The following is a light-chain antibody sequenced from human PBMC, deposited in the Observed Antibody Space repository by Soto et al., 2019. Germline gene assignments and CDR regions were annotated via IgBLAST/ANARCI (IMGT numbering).Light chain of an antibody. CDR1: SSDVGGYNY. CDR2: DVS. Sequence: QSALTQPASVSGSPGQAITISCTGTSSDVGGYNYVSWYQQHPGKAPKFIIYDVSNRPSGVSNRFSGSKSGNTDSLTISGLQAEDEADYYCFSYRSSSARYVFGTGTKVTVL. J-gene: IGLJ1*01. V-gene: IGLV2-14*03. CDR3: FSYRSSSARYV.